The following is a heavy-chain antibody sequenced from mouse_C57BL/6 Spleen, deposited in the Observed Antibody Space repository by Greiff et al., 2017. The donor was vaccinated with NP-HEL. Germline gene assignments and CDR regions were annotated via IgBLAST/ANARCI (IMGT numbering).Heavy chain of an antibody. CDR3: ARGVYYSNSYAMDY. Sequence: QVQLKESGAELVKPGASVKISCKASGYAFSSYWMNWVKQRPGKGLEWIGQIYPGDGDTNYNGKFKGKATLTADKSSSTAYMQLSSLTSEDSAVYFCARGVYYSNSYAMDYWGQGTSVTVSS. CDR1: GYAFSSYW. V-gene: IGHV1-80*01. D-gene: IGHD2-5*01. J-gene: IGHJ4*01. CDR2: IYPGDGDT.